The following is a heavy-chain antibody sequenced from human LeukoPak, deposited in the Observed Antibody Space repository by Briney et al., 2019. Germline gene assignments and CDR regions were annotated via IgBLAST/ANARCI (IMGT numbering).Heavy chain of an antibody. CDR2: TSSGGGYT. CDR3: ARNPLISGYYYYYMDV. D-gene: IGHD3-16*01. CDR1: GFTFSSYS. J-gene: IGHJ6*03. V-gene: IGHV3-21*06. Sequence: GGSLRLSCAASGFTFSSYSMNWVRQAPGKVLEWVSSTSSGGGYTYYADSVKGRFTISRDNAKNSLYLQMNSLRAEDTAVYYCARNPLISGYYYYYMDVWGKGTTVTVSS.